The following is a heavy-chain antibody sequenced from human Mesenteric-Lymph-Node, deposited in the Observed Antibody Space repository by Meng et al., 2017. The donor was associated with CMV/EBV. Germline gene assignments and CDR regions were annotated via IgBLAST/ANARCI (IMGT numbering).Heavy chain of an antibody. CDR1: GYSFISYG. CDR2: ISASNGNT. D-gene: IGHD1-26*01. CDR3: ARSGGASSAFDI. Sequence: ASVKVSCKTSGYSFISYGLSWVRQAPGQGLEWMGWISASNGNTHYAPKFQGRVTLTTDTSTTTAYMELRSLRSDDTAIYYCARSGGASSAFDIWGQGTMVTVSS. V-gene: IGHV1-18*01. J-gene: IGHJ3*02.